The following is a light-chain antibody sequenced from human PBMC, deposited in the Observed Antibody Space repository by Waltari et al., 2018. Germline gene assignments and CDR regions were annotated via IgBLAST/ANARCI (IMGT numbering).Light chain of an antibody. CDR3: GTWDNNLSALV. Sequence: QSILTQPPSASGTPGQRVTISCSGTYSNVGNNVVNWYQQLPGTVPKLLIYRNDQRPSGVPDRFSGSKSGTSASLAISGLQTGDEAAYYCGTWDNNLSALVFGGGTKLTVL. V-gene: IGLV1-44*01. CDR2: RND. CDR1: YSNVGNNV. J-gene: IGLJ2*01.